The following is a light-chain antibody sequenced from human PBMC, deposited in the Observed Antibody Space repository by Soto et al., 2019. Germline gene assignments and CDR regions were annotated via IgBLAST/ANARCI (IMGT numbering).Light chain of an antibody. Sequence: EIVLTQSPGTLSLSPGERATLFCGASQTVSSNYLAWYQQKPGQAPRLLIYGASSRATGIPDRFSGSGSGTDFVLTISRLEPEDFAVYYCQQYFKSPWTFGQGTKVDIK. CDR1: QTVSSNY. J-gene: IGKJ1*01. V-gene: IGKV3-20*01. CDR3: QQYFKSPWT. CDR2: GAS.